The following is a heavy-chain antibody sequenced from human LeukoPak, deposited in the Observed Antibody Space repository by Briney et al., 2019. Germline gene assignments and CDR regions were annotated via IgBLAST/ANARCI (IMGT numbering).Heavy chain of an antibody. CDR2: MNPNSGNT. CDR3: ARTYYDFWSGYYPGDY. Sequence: GASVKVSCKASGYTFTSYDINWVRQATGQGLEWMGWMNPNSGNTGYAQKFQGRVIMTRNTSISTAYMELSSLRSEDTAVYYCARTYYDFWSGYYPGDYWGQGTLVTVSS. V-gene: IGHV1-8*01. J-gene: IGHJ4*02. CDR1: GYTFTSYD. D-gene: IGHD3-3*01.